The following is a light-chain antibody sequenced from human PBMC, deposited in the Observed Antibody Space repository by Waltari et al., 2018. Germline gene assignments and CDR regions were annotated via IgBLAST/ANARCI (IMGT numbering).Light chain of an antibody. CDR3: SSYTSDSTSFV. V-gene: IGLV2-14*01. J-gene: IGLJ3*02. CDR2: EVS. CDR1: SSDVGGYNY. Sequence: QSALTQPASVSGSPGQSITISCTGTSSDVGGYNYVSWYQQHPGKAPKLMIYEVSNRPPGVSNLFSGSKSCNTASLTISGLQAEDEADYYCSSYTSDSTSFVFGGGTKLTVL.